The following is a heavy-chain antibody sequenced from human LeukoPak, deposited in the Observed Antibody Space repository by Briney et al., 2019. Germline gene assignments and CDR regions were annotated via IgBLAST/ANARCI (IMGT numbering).Heavy chain of an antibody. Sequence: GGTLTLSCPASGFTFSSYGMSWVRQAPGKGREWVSAISGSGGSTYYADSVKGRFTISRDNSKNTLYLQMNSLRAEDTAVYYCAKMLGEWELLRSWAFDIWGQGTMVTVSS. V-gene: IGHV3-23*01. CDR1: GFTFSSYG. D-gene: IGHD1-26*01. CDR2: ISGSGGST. J-gene: IGHJ3*02. CDR3: AKMLGEWELLRSWAFDI.